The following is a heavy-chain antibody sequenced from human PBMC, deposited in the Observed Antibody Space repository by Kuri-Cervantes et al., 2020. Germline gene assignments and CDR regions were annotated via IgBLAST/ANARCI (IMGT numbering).Heavy chain of an antibody. J-gene: IGHJ4*02. D-gene: IGHD2-2*01. V-gene: IGHV3-48*01. CDR2: ISSSSSTI. CDR3: AREDQFDY. CDR1: GFTFSSYS. Sequence: GGSLRLSCAASGFTFSSYSMNWVRQAPGKGLEWVSYISSSSSTIYYADSVKGRFTISRDNAKNSLYLQMNSLRAEDTAVYYCAREDQFDYWGQGTLVTVSS.